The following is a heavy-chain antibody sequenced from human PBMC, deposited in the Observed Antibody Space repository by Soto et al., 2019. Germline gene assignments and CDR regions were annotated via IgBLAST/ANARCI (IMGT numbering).Heavy chain of an antibody. CDR3: AREGYSGYDQIDY. V-gene: IGHV4-59*01. CDR1: GGSIGSYY. J-gene: IGHJ4*02. D-gene: IGHD5-12*01. CDR2: IYYSGST. Sequence: SETLSLTYTVSGGSIGSYYGSWIRQPPGKGLEWIGYIYYSGSTNYNPSLKSRVTISVDTSKNQFSLKLSSVTAADTAVYYCAREGYSGYDQIDYWGQGTLVTVSS.